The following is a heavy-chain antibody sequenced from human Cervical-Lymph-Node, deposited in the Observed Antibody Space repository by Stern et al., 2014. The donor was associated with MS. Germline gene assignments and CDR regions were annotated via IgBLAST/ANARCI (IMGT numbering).Heavy chain of an antibody. CDR3: ARSGTVTTKFDF. J-gene: IGHJ4*02. Sequence: EVQLVESGGGLVKPGGSLRLSCAASGFTFSSFSMHWVRQAPGKGLEWVSSISGNGAYIYYTDSLKGQFTISRDNTKDSLYLQMNSLRAEDTAVYYCARSGTVTTKFDFWGQGTLVTVSS. CDR1: GFTFSSFS. D-gene: IGHD4-17*01. CDR2: ISGNGAYI. V-gene: IGHV3-21*01.